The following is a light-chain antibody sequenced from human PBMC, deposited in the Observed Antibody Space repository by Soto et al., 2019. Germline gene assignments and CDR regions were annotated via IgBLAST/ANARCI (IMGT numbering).Light chain of an antibody. CDR1: QSVSSY. CDR2: DAS. V-gene: IGKV3-11*01. CDR3: HQRSNWLDT. J-gene: IGKJ5*01. Sequence: TQSPSTLSGSVGDRATLSCRASQSVSSYLAWYQQKPGQPPRLLIYDASKRATGIPARFSGSGSGTDFTLTISSLEAEDFAVYYCHQRSNWLDTFGQGTRLEIK.